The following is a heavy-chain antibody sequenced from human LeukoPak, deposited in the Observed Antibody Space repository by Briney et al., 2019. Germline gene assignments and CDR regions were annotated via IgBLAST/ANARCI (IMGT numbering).Heavy chain of an antibody. J-gene: IGHJ6*03. Sequence: ASVKVSCKASGYTFTSYYMHWVRQAPGQGLEWIGIINPSGGSTSYAQKFQGRVTMTRDMSTSTVYMELSSLRSEDTAVYYCATHGDYYYYMDVWGKGTTVTISS. CDR3: ATHGDYYYYMDV. CDR1: GYTFTSYY. V-gene: IGHV1-46*01. D-gene: IGHD3-10*01. CDR2: INPSGGST.